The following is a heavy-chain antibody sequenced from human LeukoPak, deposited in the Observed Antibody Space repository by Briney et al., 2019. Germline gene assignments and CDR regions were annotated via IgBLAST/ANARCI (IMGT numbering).Heavy chain of an antibody. CDR3: AREPQRITMVRGVITGGWFDP. D-gene: IGHD3-10*01. CDR1: GFTLSSDY. V-gene: IGHV3-66*02. J-gene: IGHJ5*02. CDR2: INSGGST. Sequence: GGSLRLSCAASGFTLSSDYMSWVRQAPGKGLEWVSVINSGGSTYYADSVKGRFTISRDNSKNTLYLQMNSLRAEDTAVYYCAREPQRITMVRGVITGGWFDPWGQGTLVTVSS.